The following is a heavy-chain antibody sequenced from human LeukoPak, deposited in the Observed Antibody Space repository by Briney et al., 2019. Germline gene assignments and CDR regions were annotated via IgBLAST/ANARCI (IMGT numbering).Heavy chain of an antibody. V-gene: IGHV3-20*04. CDR3: ARAQGAHYYYYYMDV. D-gene: IGHD1-26*01. J-gene: IGHJ6*03. Sequence: PGGSLRFSCAASGFTFDDYGMSWVRQAPGKGLEWVSGINWNGGSTGYADSVKGRFTISRDNAKNSLYLQMNSLRAEDTALYYCARAQGAHYYYYYMDVWGKGTTVTVSS. CDR1: GFTFDDYG. CDR2: INWNGGST.